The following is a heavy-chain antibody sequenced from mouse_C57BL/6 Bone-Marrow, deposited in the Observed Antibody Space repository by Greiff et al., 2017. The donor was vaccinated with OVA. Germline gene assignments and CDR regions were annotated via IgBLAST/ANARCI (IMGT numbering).Heavy chain of an antibody. D-gene: IGHD2-3*01. V-gene: IGHV1-55*01. CDR1: GYTFTSYW. CDR2: IYPGSGST. CDR3: ARRFYDGYYP. Sequence: QVHVKQSGAELVKPGASVKMSCKASGYTFTSYWITWVKQRPGQGLEWIGDIYPGSGSTNYNEKFKSKATLTVDTSSSTAYMQLSSLTSEDSAVYYCARRFYDGYYPWGQGTSVTVSS. J-gene: IGHJ4*01.